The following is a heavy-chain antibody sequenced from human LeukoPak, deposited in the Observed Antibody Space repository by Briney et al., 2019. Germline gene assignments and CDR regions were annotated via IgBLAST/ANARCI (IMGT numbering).Heavy chain of an antibody. CDR3: ARQVGVDDAFDI. J-gene: IGHJ3*02. CDR2: ISSGSSYI. D-gene: IGHD1-26*01. V-gene: IGHV3-21*01. CDR1: GFTFNSYS. Sequence: GSLRLSCAASGFTFNSYSMNWVRQAPGKGLEWVSSISSGSSYIFYADSVKGRFTISRDNAKNSLYLQTNSLRAEDTAVYYCARQVGVDDAFDIWGQGTMVTISS.